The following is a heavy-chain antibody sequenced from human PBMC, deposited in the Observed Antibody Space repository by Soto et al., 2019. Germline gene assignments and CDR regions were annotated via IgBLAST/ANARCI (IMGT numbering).Heavy chain of an antibody. CDR2: INSDGSST. J-gene: IGHJ4*02. Sequence: PGGSLRLSCAASGFTFSTYWMHWVRQAPGKGLVWVSHINSDGSSTGYADSVKGRLTISRDNAKNTLYLQMNSLRAEDTALYYCAREAYCTSKTCYWPRENDYWGQGTLVTVSS. CDR3: AREAYCTSKTCYWPRENDY. D-gene: IGHD2-2*01. CDR1: GFTFSTYW. V-gene: IGHV3-74*01.